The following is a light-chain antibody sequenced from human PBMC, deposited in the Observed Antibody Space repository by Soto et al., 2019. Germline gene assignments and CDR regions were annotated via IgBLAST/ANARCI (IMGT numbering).Light chain of an antibody. Sequence: QSVLTQPPSVSGAPGQRVTISCTGSSSKIGTGYDIHWYQQVPGTAPKLLIYGNSNRPSGVPDRFSGSKSGTSASLAITGLQAEDEADYYCQSYDSSLSGGVFGTGTKLTVL. CDR1: SSKIGTGYD. CDR3: QSYDSSLSGGV. J-gene: IGLJ1*01. V-gene: IGLV1-40*01. CDR2: GNS.